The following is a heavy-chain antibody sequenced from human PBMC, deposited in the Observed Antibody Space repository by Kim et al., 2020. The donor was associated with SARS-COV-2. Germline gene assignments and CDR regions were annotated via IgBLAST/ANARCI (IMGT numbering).Heavy chain of an antibody. J-gene: IGHJ2*01. D-gene: IGHD6-13*01. CDR3: ARRLAAPCFWYFDL. V-gene: IGHV4-34*01. Sequence: NPSLVGRVTVSLDTSKNQVSLKLTSVTAADTAVYYCARRLAAPCFWYFDLWGRGALVAVSS.